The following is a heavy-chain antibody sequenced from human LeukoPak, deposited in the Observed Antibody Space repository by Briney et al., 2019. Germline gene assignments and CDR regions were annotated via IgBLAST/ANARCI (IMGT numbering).Heavy chain of an antibody. D-gene: IGHD5-18*01. Sequence: QSGGSLRLPCAASGFTFDDYGMNWVRQAPGKGLEWVSGVNWNGGSTGYADSVKGRFTISRDNAKNSLYLQMNSLRAEDTALYYCARPSGYSYAGGIDHWGQGTLVTVSS. J-gene: IGHJ4*02. V-gene: IGHV3-20*04. CDR1: GFTFDDYG. CDR2: VNWNGGST. CDR3: ARPSGYSYAGGIDH.